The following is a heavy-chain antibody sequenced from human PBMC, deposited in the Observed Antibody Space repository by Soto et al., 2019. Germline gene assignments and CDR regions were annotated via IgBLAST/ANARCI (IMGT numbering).Heavy chain of an antibody. V-gene: IGHV3-15*01. CDR1: EFTFSNAW. J-gene: IGHJ4*02. CDR2: IKSKTDGGTT. D-gene: IGHD6-19*01. CDR3: TTNRTVAGLYYFDY. Sequence: GGSLILSCAASEFTFSNAWMSWVRQAPGKGLEWVGRIKSKTDGGTTDYAAPVKGRFTISRDDSRNTLYLQMNSLKTEDTAVYYCTTNRTVAGLYYFDYWGQGTLVTVSS.